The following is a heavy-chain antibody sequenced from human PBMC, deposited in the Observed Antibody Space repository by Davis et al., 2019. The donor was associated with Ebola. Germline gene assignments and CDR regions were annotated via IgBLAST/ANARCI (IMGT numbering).Heavy chain of an antibody. CDR3: ARQESLYGSSDY. CDR1: GYSFTSYW. V-gene: IGHV5-51*01. D-gene: IGHD2/OR15-2a*01. Sequence: GGSLRLSCKGSGYSFTSYWIGWVRQTPAKGLEWMGIIYPGDSDTRYSPAFEGQVTISVDRSTNTAYLQWSSLKASDIAMYYCARQESLYGSSDYWGQGTLVTVSS. CDR2: IYPGDSDT. J-gene: IGHJ4*02.